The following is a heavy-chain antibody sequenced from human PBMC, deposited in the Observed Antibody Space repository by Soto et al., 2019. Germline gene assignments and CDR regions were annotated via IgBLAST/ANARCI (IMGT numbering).Heavy chain of an antibody. CDR3: ARLVGSIAVAIDY. J-gene: IGHJ4*02. CDR1: GGSISSYY. CDR2: IYYSGST. V-gene: IGHV4-59*08. Sequence: SETLSLTCTVSGGSISSYYWSWIRQPPGKGLEWIGYIYYSGSTNYNPSLKSRVTISVDTSKNQFSLKLGSVAAADTAVYYCARLVGSIAVAIDYWGQGTLVTVSS. D-gene: IGHD6-19*01.